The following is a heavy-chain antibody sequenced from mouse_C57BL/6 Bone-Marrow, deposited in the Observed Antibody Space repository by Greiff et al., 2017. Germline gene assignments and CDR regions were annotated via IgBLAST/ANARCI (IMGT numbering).Heavy chain of an antibody. D-gene: IGHD2-2*01. CDR1: GYTFTSYW. CDR3: ARWSYYGYDGPCWYFDV. Sequence: VQLQQSGAELVMPGASVKLSCKASGYTFTSYWMHWVKQRPGQGLEWIGEIDPSDSYTNYTHKFKGKSTLTVDKSSSTAYMQLSSLTSEDSAVYYCARWSYYGYDGPCWYFDVWGTGTTVTVSS. J-gene: IGHJ1*03. CDR2: IDPSDSYT. V-gene: IGHV1-69*01.